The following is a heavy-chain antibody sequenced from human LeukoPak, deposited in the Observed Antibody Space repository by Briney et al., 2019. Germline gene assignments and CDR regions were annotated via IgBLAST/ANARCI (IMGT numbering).Heavy chain of an antibody. J-gene: IGHJ4*02. D-gene: IGHD2-15*01. CDR1: GFTFSGSA. V-gene: IGHV3-73*01. Sequence: GGSLRLSCAASGFTFSGSAMHWVRQASGKGLEWVGRIRGKADSYATAYAASVKGRFTISRDDSKNTAYLQMNSLKTEDTAVYYCARGRYCSGGSCYSGVLFDYWGQGTLVTVSS. CDR2: IRGKADSYAT. CDR3: ARGRYCSGGSCYSGVLFDY.